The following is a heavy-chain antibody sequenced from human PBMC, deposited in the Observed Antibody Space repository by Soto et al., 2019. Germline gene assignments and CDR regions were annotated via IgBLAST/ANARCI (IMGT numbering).Heavy chain of an antibody. V-gene: IGHV6-1*01. D-gene: IGHD6-6*01. J-gene: IGHJ5*02. CDR3: ARLVGNSWLDH. CDR2: TYYRSIWQT. Sequence: QVQLQQSGPGLVKPSQTLSLTCAISGDSVSSNDAVWNWIRQSPSRGLEWLGRTYYRSIWQTEXAXSXKXXITINPDASKNQFSLQLNSVTPEDTAMYYCARLVGNSWLDHWGQGTLVTVSA. CDR1: GDSVSSNDAV.